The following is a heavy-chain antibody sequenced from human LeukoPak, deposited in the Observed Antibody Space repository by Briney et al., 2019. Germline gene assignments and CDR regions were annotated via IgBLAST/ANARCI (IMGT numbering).Heavy chain of an antibody. J-gene: IGHJ6*03. CDR1: GFCFSYSS. D-gene: IGHD3-3*01. CDR3: ARRKNALLEPEEPNLHNMDG. V-gene: IGHV3-64*02. Sequence: GGSLRLFCAGSGFCFSYSSMRWVRQAPGKGLEYVSTISGNGLSTYEADSVRGRFTITRDNSKNTVDLQIGSLRAEDTAVYYCARRKNALLEPEEPNLHNMDGWGKGTTVTVSS. CDR2: ISGNGLST.